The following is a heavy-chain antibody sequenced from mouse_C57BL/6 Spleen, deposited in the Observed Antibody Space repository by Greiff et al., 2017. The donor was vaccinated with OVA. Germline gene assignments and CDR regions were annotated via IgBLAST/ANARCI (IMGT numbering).Heavy chain of an antibody. CDR3: ATLGQAY. J-gene: IGHJ3*01. CDR2: INPNNGGN. D-gene: IGHD3-3*01. V-gene: IGHV1-22*01. CDR1: GYTFTDYN. Sequence: VQLQQSGPELVKPGASVKMSCKASGYTFTDYNMHWVKQSHEKSLEWIGYINPNNGGNSYNQQLQGQATLTVNKSSSTAYMELRSLTSENSAVYYCATLGQAYWGQGTLVTVSA.